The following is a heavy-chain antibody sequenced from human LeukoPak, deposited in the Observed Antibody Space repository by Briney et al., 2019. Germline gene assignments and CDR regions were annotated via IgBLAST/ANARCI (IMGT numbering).Heavy chain of an antibody. CDR2: ISGSGGST. J-gene: IGHJ3*02. CDR3: AKPLGGQDAFDI. Sequence: PGGSLRLSCAASGFTFSSYAMSWVRQAPGKGLEWVSAISGSGGSTYYADSVKGRFTISRNNSKNTLYLQMNSLRAEDTAVYYCAKPLGGQDAFDIWGQGTMVTVSS. CDR1: GFTFSSYA. D-gene: IGHD2-15*01. V-gene: IGHV3-23*01.